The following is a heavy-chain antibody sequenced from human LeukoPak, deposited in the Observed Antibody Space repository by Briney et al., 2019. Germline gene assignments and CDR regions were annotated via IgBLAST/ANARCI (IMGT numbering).Heavy chain of an antibody. CDR3: ARDSERYYYDSSGYYYNYFDP. J-gene: IGHJ5*02. CDR1: GYTFTGYY. D-gene: IGHD3-22*01. CDR2: INPNTGDT. V-gene: IGHV1-2*02. Sequence: ASVKVSCKASGYTFTGYYIHWVRQAPGQGLQWMGWINPNTGDTNYAQKFQGRVTMTRDTSITTAYMELSRLRYDDTAVYFCARDSERYYYDSSGYYYNYFDPWGQGTLVIASS.